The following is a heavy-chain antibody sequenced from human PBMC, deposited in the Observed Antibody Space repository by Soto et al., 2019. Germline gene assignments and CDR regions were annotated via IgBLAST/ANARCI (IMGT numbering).Heavy chain of an antibody. V-gene: IGHV5-51*01. D-gene: IGHD6-19*01. CDR1: GYSFTSDW. CDR3: ARRLSTGWFFDF. Sequence: GESLKISCKGSGYSFTSDWIGWVRQMPGKGLEWMGIIYPGDSDTRYSPSFQGQVAFSADKSISTAYLQWSGLKASDTAIYYCARRLSTGWFFDFWGQGTLVTVSS. CDR2: IYPGDSDT. J-gene: IGHJ4*02.